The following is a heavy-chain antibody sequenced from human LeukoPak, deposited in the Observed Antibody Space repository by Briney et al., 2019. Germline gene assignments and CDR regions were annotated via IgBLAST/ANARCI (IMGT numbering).Heavy chain of an antibody. D-gene: IGHD6-13*01. CDR1: GFTFSSYG. Sequence: GRSLRLSCAASGFTFSSYGTHWVRQAPGKGLEWVAVISYDGSNKYYADSVKGRFTISRDNSKNTLYLQMNSLRAEDTAVYYCAKGSSSSWYYYYYGMDVWGQGTTVTVSS. V-gene: IGHV3-30*18. CDR2: ISYDGSNK. CDR3: AKGSSSSWYYYYYGMDV. J-gene: IGHJ6*02.